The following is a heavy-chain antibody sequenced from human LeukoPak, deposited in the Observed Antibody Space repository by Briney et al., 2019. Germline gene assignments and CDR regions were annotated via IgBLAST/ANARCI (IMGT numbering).Heavy chain of an antibody. CDR1: GGSISSYY. V-gene: IGHV4-59*01. CDR2: IHYSGST. D-gene: IGHD3-3*01. Sequence: MASETLSLTCTASGGSISSYYWSWLRQPPRKGLELVGYIHYSGSTNHNPSLKSRITISVDTSKNQFSLKLTSVTAADTAVYYCARLDARNSYYDIWSGRNWFDRWGQGTLVTVSS. CDR3: ARLDARNSYYDIWSGRNWFDR. J-gene: IGHJ5*02.